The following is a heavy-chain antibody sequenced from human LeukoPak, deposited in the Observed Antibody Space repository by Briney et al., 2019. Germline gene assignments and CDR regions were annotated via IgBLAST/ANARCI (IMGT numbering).Heavy chain of an antibody. J-gene: IGHJ4*03. V-gene: IGHV4-34*01. CDR3: ARSRRGNSGWYGR. Sequence: WETLSLTCAVYGGSFSGYYWSWIRQPPGKGLEWIGEINHSGSTNYNPSLKSRVTISVDTSKNQFSLKLSSVTAADTAVYYCARSRRGNSGWYGRWGHRILVSVSS. D-gene: IGHD6-19*01. CDR1: GGSFSGYY. CDR2: INHSGST.